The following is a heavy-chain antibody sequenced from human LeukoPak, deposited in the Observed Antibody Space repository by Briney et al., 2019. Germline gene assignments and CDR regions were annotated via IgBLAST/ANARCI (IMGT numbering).Heavy chain of an antibody. Sequence: GGSLRLSCPASGFTFNNYAMSWVRQAPGKGLEWVSGISGSGGSTYYADSVKGRSTISRDNSKNTLYLQMNSLRAEDTAVYYCAKYCSSTRAADYWGQGTLVTVSS. D-gene: IGHD2-2*01. CDR2: ISGSGGST. CDR1: GFTFNNYA. CDR3: AKYCSSTRAADY. V-gene: IGHV3-23*01. J-gene: IGHJ4*02.